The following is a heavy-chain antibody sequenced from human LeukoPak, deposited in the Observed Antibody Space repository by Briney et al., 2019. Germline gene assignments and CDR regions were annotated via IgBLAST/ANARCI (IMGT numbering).Heavy chain of an antibody. V-gene: IGHV4-59*01. CDR2: IYYTGST. D-gene: IGHD6-19*01. CDR1: GDSIDSYY. J-gene: IGHJ4*02. Sequence: PSETLSLTCTVSGDSIDSYYWSWIRQPPGKGLECIGHIYYTGSTYYKPSLESRVSISVDTSKNQFSLRLSSVTAADTAVYICARFKSSGWYYFDSWGQGALVTVSS. CDR3: ARFKSSGWYYFDS.